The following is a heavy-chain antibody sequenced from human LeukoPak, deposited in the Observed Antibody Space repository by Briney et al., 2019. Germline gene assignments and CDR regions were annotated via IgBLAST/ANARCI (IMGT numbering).Heavy chain of an antibody. CDR1: GGSISSSSYY. CDR2: IYYSGST. V-gene: IGHV4-39*01. J-gene: IGHJ4*02. Sequence: SETLSLTCTVSGGSISSSSYYWGWLRQPPGKGLEWFGSIYYSGSTYYNPSLKSRVTISVDTSKNQFSLKLSSVTAADTAVYYCAGTDYYGSGSYYSMLDYWGQGTLVTVSS. CDR3: AGTDYYGSGSYYSMLDY. D-gene: IGHD3-10*01.